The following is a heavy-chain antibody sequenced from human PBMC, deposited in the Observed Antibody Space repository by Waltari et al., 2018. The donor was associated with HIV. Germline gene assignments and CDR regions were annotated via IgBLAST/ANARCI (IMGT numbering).Heavy chain of an antibody. CDR3: ASGGTTPQLWPDY. Sequence: QVQLQQWGAGLLKPSETLSLTCAVYGGSFSGYYWSWIRQPPGKGLGWIGEINNSGSTNYNPSLKSRVTISVDTSKNQFSLKLSSVTAADTAVYYCASGGTTPQLWPDYWGQGTLVTVSS. CDR1: GGSFSGYY. D-gene: IGHD5-18*01. J-gene: IGHJ4*02. V-gene: IGHV4-34*01. CDR2: INNSGST.